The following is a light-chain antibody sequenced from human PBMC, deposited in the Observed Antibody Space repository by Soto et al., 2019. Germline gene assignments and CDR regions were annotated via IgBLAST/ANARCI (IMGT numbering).Light chain of an antibody. V-gene: IGKV1-9*01. J-gene: IGKJ3*01. CDR3: QQVNDYPRT. CDR2: AAS. CDR1: QGIDSY. Sequence: DLQLTLSPSFLSASVGDRVTITCRASQGIDSYLAWYQQQLGKAPRLLIYAASTLQSGVPSRFSGSGYGTEFTLTISSLQPEDFATYYCQQVNDYPRTFGPGTKVDIK.